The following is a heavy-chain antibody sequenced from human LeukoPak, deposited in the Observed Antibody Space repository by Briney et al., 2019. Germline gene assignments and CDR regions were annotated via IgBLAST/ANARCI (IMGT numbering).Heavy chain of an antibody. CDR1: GFTFSSYS. D-gene: IGHD6-13*01. CDR2: ISSSSSYI. V-gene: IGHV3-21*01. CDR3: ARDRQQLVTQRGPPPFDY. Sequence: KPGGSLRLSCAASGFTFSSYSMNWLRQAPGKGLEWVSSISSSSSYIYYADSVKGRFTISRDNAKNSLYLQMNVLRGEDTAVYYCARDRQQLVTQRGPPPFDYWGRGTLVTVSS. J-gene: IGHJ4*02.